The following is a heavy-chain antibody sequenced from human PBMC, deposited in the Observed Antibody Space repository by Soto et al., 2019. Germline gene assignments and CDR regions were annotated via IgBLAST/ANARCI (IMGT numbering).Heavy chain of an antibody. CDR2: ISWNSGSI. V-gene: IGHV3-9*01. CDR3: AKEEHCSSTSCYGAFDY. J-gene: IGHJ4*02. CDR1: GFTFTSYA. D-gene: IGHD2-2*01. Sequence: GGSLRLSCAASGFTFTSYAMSWVRQAPGKGLEWVSGISWNSGSIGYADSVKGRFTISRDNAKNSLYLQMNSLRAEDTALYYCAKEEHCSSTSCYGAFDYWGQGTLVTVSS.